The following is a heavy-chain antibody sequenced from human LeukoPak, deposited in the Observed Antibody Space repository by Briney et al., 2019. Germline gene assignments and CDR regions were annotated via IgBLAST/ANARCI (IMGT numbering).Heavy chain of an antibody. D-gene: IGHD3-22*01. V-gene: IGHV3-30-3*01. CDR3: AKGSYYDSSGSFYFDY. CDR2: ISSDGSNK. J-gene: IGHJ4*02. Sequence: GGSLRLSCAASGFTFNTYAMHWVRQTPDKGLEWVAVISSDGSNKYYADSVKGRFTISRDNSKNTLYLQMNSLRAEDTAVYYCAKGSYYDSSGSFYFDYWGQGTLVTVSS. CDR1: GFTFNTYA.